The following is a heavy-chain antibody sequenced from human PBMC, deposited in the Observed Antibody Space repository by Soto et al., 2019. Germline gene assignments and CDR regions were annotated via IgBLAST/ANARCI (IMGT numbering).Heavy chain of an antibody. Sequence: SVKVSCKASGGTFSSYAISWVRQAPGQGLEWMGGIIPIFGTANYAQKFQGRVTITADESTSTAYMELSSLRSEDTAVYYCARDLDYYYDSSGQDNWFDPWGQGTLVTVSS. J-gene: IGHJ5*02. D-gene: IGHD3-22*01. CDR2: IIPIFGTA. CDR3: ARDLDYYYDSSGQDNWFDP. CDR1: GGTFSSYA. V-gene: IGHV1-69*13.